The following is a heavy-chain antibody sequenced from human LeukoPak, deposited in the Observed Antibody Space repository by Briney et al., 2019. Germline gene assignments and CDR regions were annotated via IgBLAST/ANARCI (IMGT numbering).Heavy chain of an antibody. CDR3: AGQGVRGVIHY. V-gene: IGHV4-59*01. CDR1: GGSISSYY. J-gene: IGHJ4*02. D-gene: IGHD3-10*01. Sequence: SETLSLTCTVSGGSISSYYWSWIRQPPGKGLEWIGDIYYSGSTNYNPSLKSRVTISVDTSKNPFSLKLSSVTAADTAVYYCAGQGVRGVIHYWGQGTLVTVSS. CDR2: IYYSGST.